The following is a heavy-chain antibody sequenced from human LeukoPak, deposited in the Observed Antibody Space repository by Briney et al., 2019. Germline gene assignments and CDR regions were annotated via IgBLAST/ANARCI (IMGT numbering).Heavy chain of an antibody. CDR1: GFTFSSYA. CDR2: ISYDGSNK. V-gene: IGHV3-30*04. CDR3: ARGAHPQWPPMQY. D-gene: IGHD6-19*01. Sequence: PGGSLRLSCAASGFTFSSYAMHWVRQAPGKGLEWVAVISYDGSNKYYADSVKGRFTISRDNSKNTLYLQMNSLRAEDTAVYYCARGAHPQWPPMQYWGQGSLVTVSS. J-gene: IGHJ4*02.